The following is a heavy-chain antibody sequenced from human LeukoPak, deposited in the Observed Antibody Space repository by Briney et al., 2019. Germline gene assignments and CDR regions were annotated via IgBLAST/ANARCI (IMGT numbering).Heavy chain of an antibody. Sequence: GSLRLSCAASGFTFSTYALHWVRQAPGKGLEWIGEINHSGSTNYNPSLKSRVTISVDTSKNQFSLKLSSVTAADTAAYYCARGPSMNILTYYYGSGSYGDAFDIWGQGTMVTVSS. D-gene: IGHD3-10*01. CDR1: GFTFSTYA. V-gene: IGHV4-34*01. J-gene: IGHJ3*02. CDR2: INHSGST. CDR3: ARGPSMNILTYYYGSGSYGDAFDI.